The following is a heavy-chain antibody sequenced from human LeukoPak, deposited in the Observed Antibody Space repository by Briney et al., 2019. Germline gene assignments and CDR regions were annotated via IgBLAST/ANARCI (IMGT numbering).Heavy chain of an antibody. Sequence: SETLSLTCTVSGGSISSYCWSWIRQPPGKGLEWIGYIYYSGSTNYNPSLKSRVTISADTSKNQFSLKLSSVTAADTAVYYCARVVYPTWIQLWLQGALPHFYYYHMDVWGKGTTVTVSS. CDR1: GGSISSYC. J-gene: IGHJ6*03. V-gene: IGHV4-59*01. CDR2: IYYSGST. CDR3: ARVVYPTWIQLWLQGALPHFYYYHMDV. D-gene: IGHD5-18*01.